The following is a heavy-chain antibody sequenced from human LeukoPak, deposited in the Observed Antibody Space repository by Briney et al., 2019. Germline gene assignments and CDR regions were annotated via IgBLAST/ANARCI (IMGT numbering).Heavy chain of an antibody. V-gene: IGHV4-59*08. D-gene: IGHD3-22*01. J-gene: IGHJ4*02. Sequence: ETLSLTCTVSGGSIGSYSWTWIRQPPGKGLEWIGYIYYTGNTNYNPSLKSRVTISLDTSKSQISLKLTSVTAANTAVYYCARLLGGGYYPLDSWGQGTLVTVSS. CDR3: ARLLGGGYYPLDS. CDR2: IYYTGNT. CDR1: GGSIGSYS.